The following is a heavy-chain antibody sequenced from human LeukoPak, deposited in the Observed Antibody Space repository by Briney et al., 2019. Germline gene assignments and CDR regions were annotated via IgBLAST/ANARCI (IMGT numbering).Heavy chain of an antibody. V-gene: IGHV3-74*01. Sequence: GGSLRLSCAASGFTFSSYWMHWVRQAPGKGLVWVSRINSDGSSTSYADSVKGRFTISRDNAKNTLFLQMKSLRAEDTAVCYCARGGPVLLWFGDAFDIWGQGTMVTVSS. CDR3: ARGGPVLLWFGDAFDI. J-gene: IGHJ3*02. CDR1: GFTFSSYW. D-gene: IGHD3-10*01. CDR2: INSDGSST.